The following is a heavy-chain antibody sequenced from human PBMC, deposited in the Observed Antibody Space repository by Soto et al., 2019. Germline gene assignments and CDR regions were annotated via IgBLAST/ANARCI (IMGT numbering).Heavy chain of an antibody. CDR2: IWYDGSNK. V-gene: IGHV3-33*08. J-gene: IGHJ4*02. Sequence: GGSLRLSCAASGFTFSSYGMHWVRQAPGKGLEWVAVIWYDGSNKYYADSVKGRFTISRDNSKNTLYLQMNSLRAEDTAVYYCARDGVEMASFAFDYWGQGTLVTVSS. CDR1: GFTFSSYG. D-gene: IGHD3-16*01. CDR3: ARDGVEMASFAFDY.